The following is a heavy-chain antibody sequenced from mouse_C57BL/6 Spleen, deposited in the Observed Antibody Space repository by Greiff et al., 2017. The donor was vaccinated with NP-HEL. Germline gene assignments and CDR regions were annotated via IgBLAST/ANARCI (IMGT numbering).Heavy chain of an antibody. V-gene: IGHV3-1*01. Sequence: DVKLQESGPGMVKPSQSLSLTCTVTGYSITSGYDWHWIRHFPGNKLEWMGYISYSGSTNYNPSLKSRISITHDTSKNHFFLKLNSVTTEDTATYYCARGDYGGFAYWGQGTLVTVSA. D-gene: IGHD2-4*01. J-gene: IGHJ3*01. CDR1: GYSITSGYD. CDR3: ARGDYGGFAY. CDR2: ISYSGST.